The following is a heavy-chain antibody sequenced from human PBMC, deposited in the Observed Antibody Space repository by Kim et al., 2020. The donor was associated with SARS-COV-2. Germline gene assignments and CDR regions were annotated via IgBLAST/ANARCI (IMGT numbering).Heavy chain of an antibody. CDR3: AREMDYYGDADDAFDI. V-gene: IGHV4-59*01. D-gene: IGHD4-17*01. CDR2: IYYSGST. CDR1: GGSISSYY. J-gene: IGHJ3*02. Sequence: SETLTLTCTVSGGSISSYYWSWIRQPPGKGLEWIGYIYYSGSTNYNPSLKSRVSISVDTSKNQFSLKLSSVTAADTSVYYCAREMDYYGDADDAFDIWGQGTMVTVSS.